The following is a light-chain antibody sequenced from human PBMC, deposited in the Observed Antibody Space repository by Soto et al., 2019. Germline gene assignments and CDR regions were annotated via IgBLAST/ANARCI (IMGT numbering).Light chain of an antibody. Sequence: IQMTQSPSSVSAAVGDRVTITCRASQVISSWLAWYQQRPGTAPKLLIYGATTLRSGVPSRFSGSESGTEFTLTITSLQPEDFAIYYCQQSFNSPRTFGQGTKVDIK. J-gene: IGKJ1*01. CDR3: QQSFNSPRT. V-gene: IGKV1-12*01. CDR2: GAT. CDR1: QVISSW.